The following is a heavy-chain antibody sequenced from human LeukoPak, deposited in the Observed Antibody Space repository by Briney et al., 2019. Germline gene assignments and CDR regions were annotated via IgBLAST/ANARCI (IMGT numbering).Heavy chain of an antibody. Sequence: PGGSLRLSCAASGFTFSSHDMHWVRQPTGKGLEWVSVIGTADNTYYTDSVKGRFTISRENAKNSLYLQMDNLRAEDTAVYYCARSKSYSSGWTDFDCWGQGTLVTVSS. J-gene: IGHJ4*02. CDR1: GFTFSSHD. D-gene: IGHD6-19*01. CDR3: ARSKSYSSGWTDFDC. V-gene: IGHV3-13*01. CDR2: IGTADNT.